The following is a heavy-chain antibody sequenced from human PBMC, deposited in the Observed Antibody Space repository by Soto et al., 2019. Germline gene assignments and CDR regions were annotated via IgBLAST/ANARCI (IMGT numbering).Heavy chain of an antibody. J-gene: IGHJ4*02. CDR1: GFTFSIYA. Sequence: GGSLRLSCAASGFTFSIYAMSWVRHAPGKGLEWVSAISGSGGSTYYADSVKGRFTISRDNSKNTLYLQMNSLRAEDTAVYYCAKPNYYDSSGYPDYWGQGTLVTVSS. D-gene: IGHD3-22*01. CDR2: ISGSGGST. V-gene: IGHV3-23*01. CDR3: AKPNYYDSSGYPDY.